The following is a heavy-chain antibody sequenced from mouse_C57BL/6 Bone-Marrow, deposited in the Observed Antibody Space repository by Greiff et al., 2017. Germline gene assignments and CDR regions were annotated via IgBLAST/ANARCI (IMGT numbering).Heavy chain of an antibody. V-gene: IGHV1-81*01. D-gene: IGHD1-1*01. J-gene: IGHJ2*01. CDR1: GYTFTSYG. CDR2: IYPRSGNT. Sequence: VQLQQSGAELARPGASVKLSCKASGYTFTSYGISWVKQRTGQGLEWIGEIYPRSGNTYYNEKCKGKATLTADKSSSTAYMELRSLTSEDSAVYFCARENYGSSYGYWGQGTTLTVSS. CDR3: ARENYGSSYGY.